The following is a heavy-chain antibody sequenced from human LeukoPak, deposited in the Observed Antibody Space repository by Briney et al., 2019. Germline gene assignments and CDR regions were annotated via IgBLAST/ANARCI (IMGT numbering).Heavy chain of an antibody. J-gene: IGHJ4*02. D-gene: IGHD5-12*01. Sequence: GASVKVSCKASGYTFSSYAISWVRQAPGQGLEWMGRIIPIFGTANYAQKFQGRVTITTDESTSTAYMELSSLRSEDTAVYYCATDLYGGYGDEGGYWGQGTLVTVSS. V-gene: IGHV1-69*05. CDR2: IIPIFGTA. CDR1: GYTFSSYA. CDR3: ATDLYGGYGDEGGY.